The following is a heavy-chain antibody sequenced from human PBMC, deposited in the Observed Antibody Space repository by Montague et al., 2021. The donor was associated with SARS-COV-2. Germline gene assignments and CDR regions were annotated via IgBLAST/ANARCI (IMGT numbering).Heavy chain of an antibody. J-gene: IGHJ6*02. CDR1: GGSISSSNCY. CDR2: MYYSGST. CDR3: ARDDIVLQGVTKGMDV. D-gene: IGHD3-10*01. V-gene: IGHV4-39*07. Sequence: SETLSLTYTVSGGSISSSNCYWGWIRQPPGKGLEWIGNMYYSGSTYYNPSLKSRVTISIDTSKNQFSLKLSSVTAADTAVYYCARDDIVLQGVTKGMDVWGQGTTVTVSS.